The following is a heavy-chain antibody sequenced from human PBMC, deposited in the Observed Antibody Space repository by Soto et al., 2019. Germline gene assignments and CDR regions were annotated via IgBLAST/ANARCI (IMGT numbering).Heavy chain of an antibody. CDR2: IYYSGST. D-gene: IGHD2-2*01. CDR3: ARPATDIVVVPAAMENYYYYMDV. CDR1: GGSISSSSYY. Sequence: SETLSLTCTVSGGSISSSSYYWGWIRQPPGKGLEWIGSIYYSGSTYYNPSLKSRVTISVDTSKNQFSLKLSSVTAADTAVYYCARPATDIVVVPAAMENYYYYMDVWGKGTTVTVYS. J-gene: IGHJ6*03. V-gene: IGHV4-39*01.